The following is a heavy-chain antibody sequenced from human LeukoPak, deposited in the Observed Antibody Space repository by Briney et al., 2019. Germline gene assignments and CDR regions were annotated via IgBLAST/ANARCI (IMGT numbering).Heavy chain of an antibody. J-gene: IGHJ4*02. CDR1: GFIFSTYG. D-gene: IGHD1-26*01. CDR2: VWSGGNNK. V-gene: IGHV3-33*06. CDR3: AKDGQVGAIGYFDY. Sequence: GRSLRLSCAASGFIFSTYGMHWVRRAPGKGLEWVAVVWSGGNNKYCSDSVKGRFTISRDNSKNTLYLQMNSLRAEDTAVYYCAKDGQVGAIGYFDYRGQGTLVTVSS.